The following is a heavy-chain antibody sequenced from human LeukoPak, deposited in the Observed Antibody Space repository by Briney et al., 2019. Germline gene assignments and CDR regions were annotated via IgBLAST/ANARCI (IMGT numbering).Heavy chain of an antibody. CDR2: IIPIFGTA. V-gene: IGHV1-69*01. CDR1: GGTFSSYA. J-gene: IGHJ4*02. CDR3: ASGGIAVAKTFDY. D-gene: IGHD6-19*01. Sequence: GASVKVSCKASGGTFSSYAISWVRQAPGQGLELMGGIIPIFGTANYAQKFQGRVTITADESTSTAYMELSSLRSEDTAVYYCASGGIAVAKTFDYWGQGTLVTVSS.